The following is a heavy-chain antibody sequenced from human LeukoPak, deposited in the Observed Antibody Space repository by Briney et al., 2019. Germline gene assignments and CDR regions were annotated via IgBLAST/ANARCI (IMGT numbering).Heavy chain of an antibody. J-gene: IGHJ6*03. CDR1: GFTFSSYA. Sequence: PGGSLRLSCAASGFTFSSYAMSWVRQAPGKGLEWVSAISGSGGNTYYADSVKGRFTISRDNSKNTLYLQMNSLRAEDTAVYYCAKGEAAHYVRPRGSYYYYMDVWGKGTTVTVSS. V-gene: IGHV3-23*01. CDR3: AKGEAAHYVRPRGSYYYYMDV. D-gene: IGHD3-10*02. CDR2: ISGSGGNT.